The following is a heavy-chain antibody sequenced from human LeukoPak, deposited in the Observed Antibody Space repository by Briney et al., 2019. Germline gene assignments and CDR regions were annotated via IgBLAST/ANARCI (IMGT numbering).Heavy chain of an antibody. CDR3: AKDRIAAAGIGVDY. CDR1: GFTFSDYY. J-gene: IGHJ4*02. CDR2: ISSGGSTI. D-gene: IGHD6-13*01. V-gene: IGHV3-11*04. Sequence: PGGSLRLSCAASGFTFSDYYMSWIRQAPGKGLEWVSYISSGGSTIYYADSVKGRFTISRDNAKNSLYLQMNSLRAEDTAVYYCAKDRIAAAGIGVDYWGQGTLVTVSP.